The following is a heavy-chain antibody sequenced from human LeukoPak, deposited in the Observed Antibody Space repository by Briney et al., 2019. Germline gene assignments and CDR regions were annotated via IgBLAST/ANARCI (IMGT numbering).Heavy chain of an antibody. Sequence: PGGSLRLSCAASGFTFSSYSMSWVRQAPGKGLEWVSSISSSSSYIYYADSVKGRFTISRDNAKNSLYLQMNSLRAEDTAVYYCARTDIVATTPLHYYGMDVWGQGATVTVSS. J-gene: IGHJ6*02. CDR2: ISSSSSYI. V-gene: IGHV3-21*01. CDR3: ARTDIVATTPLHYYGMDV. CDR1: GFTFSSYS. D-gene: IGHD5-12*01.